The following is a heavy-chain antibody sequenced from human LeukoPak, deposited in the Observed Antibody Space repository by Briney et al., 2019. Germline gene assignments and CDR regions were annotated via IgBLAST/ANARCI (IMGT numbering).Heavy chain of an antibody. CDR1: GFNFNKSD. CDR3: AKGGWLDD. J-gene: IGHJ4*02. V-gene: IGHV3-23*01. D-gene: IGHD6-19*01. CDR2: ITGRSDKT. Sequence: GGSLRLSCATAGFNFNKSDMTWARQAPGKGLEWVSTITGRSDKTYYTDSVKGRFVTSRDNSKDTLYLQMNSLRAEDTALYYCAKGGWLDDLGQGALVTVSS.